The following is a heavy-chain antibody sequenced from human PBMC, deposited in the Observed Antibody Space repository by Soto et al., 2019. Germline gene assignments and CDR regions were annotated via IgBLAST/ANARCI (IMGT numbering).Heavy chain of an antibody. CDR2: IRTNSRGATT. V-gene: IGHV3-49*03. CDR1: GFVFGDYE. CDR3: TRGVVIGY. Sequence: ESGGGLVQPGRSLRLSCPTSGFVFGDYEMSWFRQAPGKGLEWVGFIRTNSRGATTEYAASVRGRFTISRDDSKSVAYLQMNSLKIEDTAVYYCTRGVVIGYWGQGTLVTVSS. J-gene: IGHJ4*02.